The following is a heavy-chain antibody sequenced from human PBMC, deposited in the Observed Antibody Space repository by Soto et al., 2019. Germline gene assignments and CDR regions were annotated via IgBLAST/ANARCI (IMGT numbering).Heavy chain of an antibody. Sequence: PSETLSLTCAVEGGSSGGHYWSWIRQSPGKGLEWIGEISHGGSTSYSTSLKSRLTISQDKSKNQFSLNLKSVTAADSGVYYCAVLIGGSNYFDFWGQGALVTVSS. CDR3: AVLIGGSNYFDF. D-gene: IGHD3-16*01. J-gene: IGHJ4*02. CDR1: GGSSGGHY. CDR2: ISHGGST. V-gene: IGHV4-34*01.